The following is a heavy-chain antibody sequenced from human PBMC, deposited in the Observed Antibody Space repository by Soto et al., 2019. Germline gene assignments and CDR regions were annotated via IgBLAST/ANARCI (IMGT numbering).Heavy chain of an antibody. D-gene: IGHD6-13*01. J-gene: IGHJ4*02. CDR1: GDSVSSSSYY. Sequence: SETLFLTCTVSGDSVSSSSYYWGWIRQPPGKGLGWVGSFHFGGGTYYNPSLKSRVTISVDPSKNQFSLKLTSVTAADTAVYYCARMYSGLDYWGQGTLVTVSS. CDR2: FHFGGGT. CDR3: ARMYSGLDY. V-gene: IGHV4-39*01.